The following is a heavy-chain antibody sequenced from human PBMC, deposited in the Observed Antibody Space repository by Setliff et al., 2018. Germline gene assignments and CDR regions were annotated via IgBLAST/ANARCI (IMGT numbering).Heavy chain of an antibody. J-gene: IGHJ6*03. CDR1: GFTFSSYA. D-gene: IGHD2-15*01. Sequence: HPGGSLRLSCAASGFTFSSYAMTWVRQAPGKGLEWVAVIWYDGSNEYYADSVKGRFTISRDNSKNTLYLQMNSLRAEDTAVYYCAKEAANYYYYMDVWGKGTTVTVSS. V-gene: IGHV3-33*06. CDR2: IWYDGSNE. CDR3: AKEAANYYYYMDV.